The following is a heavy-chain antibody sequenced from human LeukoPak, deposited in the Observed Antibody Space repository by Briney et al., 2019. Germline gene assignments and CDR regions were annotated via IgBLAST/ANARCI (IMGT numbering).Heavy chain of an antibody. CDR3: AREGDSKGDYDFWSGYSGSYYYYYMDV. J-gene: IGHJ6*03. V-gene: IGHV4-4*07. CDR1: GGSISSYY. CDR2: IYTSGST. Sequence: SDTLSLTCTVSGGSISSYYWSWIRQPAGKGLEWIGRIYTSGSTNYNPSLKSRVTISVDKSKNQFSLKLSSVTAADTAVYYYAREGDSKGDYDFWSGYSGSYYYYYMDVWGKGTTVTVSS. D-gene: IGHD3-3*01.